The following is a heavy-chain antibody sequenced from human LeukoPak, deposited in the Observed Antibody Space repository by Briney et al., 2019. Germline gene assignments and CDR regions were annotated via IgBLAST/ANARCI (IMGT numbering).Heavy chain of an antibody. CDR2: ISSSGNTK. CDR1: GFTFSDFY. Sequence: RTGGSLRLSCAASGFTFSDFYMSWIRQAPGKGLEWVSYISSSGNTKYYADSVKGRFTMSRDNAKNSLYLQMDSLRVEDTAVYYCAKGALSITMVRGGAYYGMDVWGQGTTVTVSS. J-gene: IGHJ6*02. D-gene: IGHD3-10*01. CDR3: AKGALSITMVRGGAYYGMDV. V-gene: IGHV3-11*01.